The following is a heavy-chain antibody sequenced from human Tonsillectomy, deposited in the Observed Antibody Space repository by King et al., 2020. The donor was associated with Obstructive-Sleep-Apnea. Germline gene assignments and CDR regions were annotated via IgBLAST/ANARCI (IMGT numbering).Heavy chain of an antibody. Sequence: QLQESGPGLVKPSETLSLTCTVSDYSISSDYYWGWIRQPPGKGLEWIGSIYRSGTTYYNPSLKSRVTISVDTSKNRFSLNLSSVTAADTAVYYCAREAAYSSGWYFDYWGQGTLVTVSS. D-gene: IGHD6-19*01. J-gene: IGHJ4*02. CDR2: IYRSGTT. V-gene: IGHV4-38-2*02. CDR3: AREAAYSSGWYFDY. CDR1: DYSISSDYY.